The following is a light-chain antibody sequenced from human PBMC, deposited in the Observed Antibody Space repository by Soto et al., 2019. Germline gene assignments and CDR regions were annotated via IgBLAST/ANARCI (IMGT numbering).Light chain of an antibody. Sequence: EIVLTQSPGTLSFSPGETATLSCRASQTVSGSYLAWYQQKPGQAPRLLIYDASSRATDIPDRFSGSGSGTDFTLTISRLEPEDFAVYYCQQYGTSPELTFGGGTKVEIE. CDR3: QQYGTSPELT. J-gene: IGKJ4*01. CDR2: DAS. V-gene: IGKV3-20*01. CDR1: QTVSGSY.